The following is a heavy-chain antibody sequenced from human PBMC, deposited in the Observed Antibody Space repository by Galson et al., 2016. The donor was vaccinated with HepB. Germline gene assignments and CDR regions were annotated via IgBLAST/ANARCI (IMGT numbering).Heavy chain of an antibody. Sequence: CAISGDSVSSNSAAWNWIRQSPSRGLEWLGRTYYRSKWSNDHALSVKSRITIKPDTSKNQFSLQVNSVTPEDTAVYFCARDSEGPFTIWSQGTLVTVSS. CDR1: GDSVSSNSAA. D-gene: IGHD3-9*01. J-gene: IGHJ4*02. V-gene: IGHV6-1*01. CDR3: ARDSEGPFTI. CDR2: TYYRSKWSN.